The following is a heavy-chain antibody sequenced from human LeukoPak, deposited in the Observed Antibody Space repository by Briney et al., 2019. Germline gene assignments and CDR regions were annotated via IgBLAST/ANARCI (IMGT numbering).Heavy chain of an antibody. CDR1: GFTFSSYS. CDR3: ARSPRALSADNWFDP. CDR2: ISSSSDSTI. D-gene: IGHD3-16*02. J-gene: IGHJ5*02. V-gene: IGHV3-48*02. Sequence: GGSLRLSCAASGFTFSSYSMNWVRQASGKGLEWVSYISSSSDSTIHYADSVMGRYTISRDNAKNSLYLQMNSLRDEDTAVYYCARSPRALSADNWFDPWGQGTLVIVSS.